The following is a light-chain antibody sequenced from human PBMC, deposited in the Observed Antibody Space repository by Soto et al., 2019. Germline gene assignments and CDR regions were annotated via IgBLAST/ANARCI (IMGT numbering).Light chain of an antibody. CDR2: EVS. CDR3: SSYTSSXXL. CDR1: SSDVGGYNY. J-gene: IGLJ1*01. V-gene: IGLV2-14*01. Sequence: QSVLTQPASVSGSPGQSITISCTGTSSDVGGYNYVSWYQQHPGKAPKLMIYEVSNRPSGVSNRFSGSKSGNTASLTISGLQAEDEADYYCSSYTSSXXLFGTGX.